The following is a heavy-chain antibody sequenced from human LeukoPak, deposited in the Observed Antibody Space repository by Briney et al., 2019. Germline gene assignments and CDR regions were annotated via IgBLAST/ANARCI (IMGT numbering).Heavy chain of an antibody. CDR2: IYHSGST. Sequence: KTSETLSLTCTVSGYSISSGYYWGWIRQPPGKGLEWIGSIYHSGSTYYNPSLKSRVTISVDTSKNQFSLKLSSVTAADTAVYYCARDRVEMATLSDYWGHGTLVTVSS. D-gene: IGHD5-24*01. CDR3: ARDRVEMATLSDY. V-gene: IGHV4-38-2*02. J-gene: IGHJ4*01. CDR1: GYSISSGYY.